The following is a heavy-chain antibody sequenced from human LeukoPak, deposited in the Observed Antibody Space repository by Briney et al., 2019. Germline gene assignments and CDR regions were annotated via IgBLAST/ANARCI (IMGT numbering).Heavy chain of an antibody. V-gene: IGHV1-2*06. D-gene: IGHD4-17*01. CDR2: INPNSGGT. J-gene: IGHJ4*02. Sequence: GGSVKVSCKASGYTFTGYYMHWVRQAPGQGLEWMGRINPNSGGTNYAQKFQGRVTMTRDTSISTAYMEVSRLRSDDTAVYYCARALTVTTSVKNYWGQGTLVTVSS. CDR1: GYTFTGYY. CDR3: ARALTVTTSVKNY.